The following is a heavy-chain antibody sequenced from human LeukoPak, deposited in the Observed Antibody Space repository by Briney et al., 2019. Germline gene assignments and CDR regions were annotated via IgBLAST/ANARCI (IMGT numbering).Heavy chain of an antibody. J-gene: IGHJ4*02. Sequence: PSETLSLTCTVSGYSISSGYYWGWIRQPPGKGLEWIGSIYHSGSTYYNPSLKSRVTISVDTSKNQFSLKLSSVTAADTAVYYCARGRVWFGERWGQGTLVTVSS. CDR2: IYHSGST. CDR1: GYSISSGYY. D-gene: IGHD3-10*01. CDR3: ARGRVWFGER. V-gene: IGHV4-38-2*02.